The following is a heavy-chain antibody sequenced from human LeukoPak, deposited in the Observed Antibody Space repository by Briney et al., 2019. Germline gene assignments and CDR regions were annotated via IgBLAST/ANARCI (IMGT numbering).Heavy chain of an antibody. CDR1: GGSISSHY. V-gene: IGHV4-59*11. Sequence: SETLSLTCTVSGGSISSHYWSWIRQPPGKGLEWIGYIYYSGSTNYNPSLKSRVTISVDTSKNQFSLKLSSVTAADTAVYYCAGGCSSTSCYYGAMDVWGKGTTVTVSS. CDR3: AGGCSSTSCYYGAMDV. D-gene: IGHD2-2*01. CDR2: IYYSGST. J-gene: IGHJ6*03.